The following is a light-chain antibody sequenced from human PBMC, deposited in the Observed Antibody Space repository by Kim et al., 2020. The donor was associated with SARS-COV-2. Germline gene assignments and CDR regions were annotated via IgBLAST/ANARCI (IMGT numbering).Light chain of an antibody. CDR2: DVS. CDR3: ASYTSSTTVA. J-gene: IGLJ2*01. Sequence: QSALTQPASVSGSPGQSITISCTGTSSDVGSYNHVSWNQQHPGKAPKVMIYDVSNRPSGVSNRFSGSKSGNTASLTISGLQAEDEADYYCASYTSSTTVAFGGGTQLTVL. V-gene: IGLV2-14*03. CDR1: SSDVGSYNH.